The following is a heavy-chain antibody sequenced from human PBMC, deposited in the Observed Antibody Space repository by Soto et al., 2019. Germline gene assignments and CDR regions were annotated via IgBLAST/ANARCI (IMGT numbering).Heavy chain of an antibody. D-gene: IGHD3-10*01. V-gene: IGHV4-59*01. CDR1: GGSISSYY. CDR2: IYYSGST. CDR3: ARGSPRLTMVRGVNIPYNWFDP. J-gene: IGHJ5*02. Sequence: SETLSLTCTVSGGSISSYYWSWIRQPPGKGLERIGYIYYSGSTNYNPSLKSRVTISVDTSKTQFSLKLSSVTAADTAVYYCARGSPRLTMVRGVNIPYNWFDPWGQGTLVTVS.